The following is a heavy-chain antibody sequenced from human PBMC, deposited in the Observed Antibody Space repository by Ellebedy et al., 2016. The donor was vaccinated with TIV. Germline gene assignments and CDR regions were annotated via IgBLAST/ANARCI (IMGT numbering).Heavy chain of an antibody. J-gene: IGHJ4*02. CDR2: ISTIISY. CDR1: GFTFSSYR. V-gene: IGHV3-21*01. Sequence: GESLKISCAASGFTFSSYRLNWVRQAPGKGLEWVSYISTIISYADSVRGRFTISRDNAKNSLYLQMNSLRTEDTAVYYCSRGGGCGGGTCYYPDFWGQGTLVTVSS. CDR3: SRGGGCGGGTCYYPDF. D-gene: IGHD2-15*01.